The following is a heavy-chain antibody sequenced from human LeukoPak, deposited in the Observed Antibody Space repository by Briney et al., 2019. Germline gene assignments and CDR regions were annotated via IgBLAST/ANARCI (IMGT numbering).Heavy chain of an antibody. CDR1: GGSFSGYF. CDR2: VNHTGST. CDR3: AGRYLYYYYYYMDI. D-gene: IGHD2-2*02. V-gene: IGHV4-34*01. Sequence: SETLSLTCAVYGGSFSGYFWNWIRQSLGKWLEWIGEVNHTGSTNYNPSFKSRVIISVDTSKNQFSLKMASMTAADTAVYYCAGRYLYYYYYYMDIWGKGTTVAVS. J-gene: IGHJ6*03.